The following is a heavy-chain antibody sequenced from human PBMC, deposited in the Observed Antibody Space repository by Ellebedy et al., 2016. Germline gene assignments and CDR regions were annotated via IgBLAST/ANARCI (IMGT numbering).Heavy chain of an antibody. D-gene: IGHD3-10*01. CDR2: ISYSGGT. CDR1: GVSITSHY. Sequence: SETLSLTCTVSGVSITSHYWSWIRQPPGKGLEWLGSISYSGGTNSNPSLKARVTMSVDTAKNQVSLRLSSVTEADTAVYYCSRSGHITNWAPYYKYYGMDVWGQGTTVAVSS. J-gene: IGHJ6*01. CDR3: SRSGHITNWAPYYKYYGMDV. V-gene: IGHV4-59*11.